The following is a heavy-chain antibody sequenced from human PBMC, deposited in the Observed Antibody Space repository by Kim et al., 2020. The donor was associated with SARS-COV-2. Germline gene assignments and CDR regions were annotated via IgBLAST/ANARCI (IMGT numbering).Heavy chain of an antibody. D-gene: IGHD6-19*01. V-gene: IGHV4-59*08. CDR3: ARGYSSGWYNY. Sequence: SETLSLTCTVSGGSISSYYWSWIRQPPGKGLEWIGYIYYSGSTNYNPSLKSRVTISVDTSKNQFSLKLSSVTAADTAVYYCARGYSSGWYNYWGQGTLAT. CDR1: GGSISSYY. J-gene: IGHJ4*02. CDR2: IYYSGST.